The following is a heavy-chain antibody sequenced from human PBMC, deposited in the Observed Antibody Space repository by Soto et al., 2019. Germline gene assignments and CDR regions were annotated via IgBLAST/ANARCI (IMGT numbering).Heavy chain of an antibody. V-gene: IGHV3-23*01. D-gene: IGHD3-10*01. CDR3: AKDLGNYYYYYGMDV. Sequence: VRLSCAASGFTFSSYAMSWVRQAPGKGLEWVSAISGSGGSTYYADSVKGRFTISRDNSKNTLYLQMNSLRAEDTAVYYCAKDLGNYYYYYGMDVWGQGTTVTVSS. J-gene: IGHJ6*02. CDR2: ISGSGGST. CDR1: GFTFSSYA.